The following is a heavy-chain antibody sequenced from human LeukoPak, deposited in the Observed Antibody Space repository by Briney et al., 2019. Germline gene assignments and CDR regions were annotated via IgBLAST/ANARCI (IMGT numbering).Heavy chain of an antibody. D-gene: IGHD6-13*01. J-gene: IGHJ6*03. CDR1: GYTFTNYG. CDR3: ARERSIAAAGTYYYYYYMDV. CDR2: ISAYNHNT. V-gene: IGHV1-18*01. Sequence: ASVKVSCKASGYTFTNYGVSWVRQAPGQGLEWMGWISAYNHNTKYAQKFQGRVTMPTDTSTSTAYMELRSLRSDDTAVYYCARERSIAAAGTYYYYYYMDVWGKGTTVTVSS.